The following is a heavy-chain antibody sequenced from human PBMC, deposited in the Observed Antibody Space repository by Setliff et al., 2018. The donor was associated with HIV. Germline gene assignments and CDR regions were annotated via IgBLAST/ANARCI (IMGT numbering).Heavy chain of an antibody. CDR3: ARGPPFAY. CDR2: IAYSGTTIYT. J-gene: IGHJ4*02. CDR1: GGSFIGSSFQ. Sequence: SETLSLTCNVSGGSFIGSSFQSTWIRQAPGRGLEWIADIAYSGTTIYTNYNPSLESRVIISEDTSRDQFFLKLTSVAADDTGIYYCARGPPFAYWGQGLLVTVSS. V-gene: IGHV4-61*01.